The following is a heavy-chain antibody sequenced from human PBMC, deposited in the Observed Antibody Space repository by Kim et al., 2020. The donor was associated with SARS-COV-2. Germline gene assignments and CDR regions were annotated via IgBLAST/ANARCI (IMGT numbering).Heavy chain of an antibody. J-gene: IGHJ1*01. CDR1: GFTFSDYY. CDR3: ARGQVQQLAPEDFQH. Sequence: GGSLRLSCAASGFTFSDYYMSWIRQAPGKGLEWVSYISSSSSYTNYADSVKGRFTISRDNAKNSLYLQMNSLRAEDTAVYYCARGQVQQLAPEDFQHWGQGTLVTVSS. D-gene: IGHD6-13*01. CDR2: ISSSSSYT. V-gene: IGHV3-11*05.